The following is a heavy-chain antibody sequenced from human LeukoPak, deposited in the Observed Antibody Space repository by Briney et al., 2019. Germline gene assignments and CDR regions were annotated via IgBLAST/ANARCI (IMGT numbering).Heavy chain of an antibody. J-gene: IGHJ3*02. D-gene: IGHD2-21*02. Sequence: SETLSLTCTVSGGSISSYDWGWIRQPPGKGLEWIGSIYYSGSTYFNPSLKSRVTISVDTSKNQFSLKLSSVTAADTAVYYCARSTRVVVTAMYAFDIWGQGTMVTVSS. V-gene: IGHV4-39*01. CDR3: ARSTRVVVTAMYAFDI. CDR1: GGSISSYD. CDR2: IYYSGST.